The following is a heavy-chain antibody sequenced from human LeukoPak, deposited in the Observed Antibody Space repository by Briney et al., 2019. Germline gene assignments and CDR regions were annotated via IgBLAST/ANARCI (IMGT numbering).Heavy chain of an antibody. CDR1: GYSFTSYW. J-gene: IGHJ6*03. Sequence: GESPKISCKGSGYSFTSYWIGWVRQMPGKGLERMGIIYPDDSDTKYSPSFQGQVTISADKSISTAYLQWSSLKASDTAMYYCARLAFCTNAVCFSNYYYSMDVWGRGTTVTVSS. D-gene: IGHD2-8*01. V-gene: IGHV5-51*03. CDR2: IYPDDSDT. CDR3: ARLAFCTNAVCFSNYYYSMDV.